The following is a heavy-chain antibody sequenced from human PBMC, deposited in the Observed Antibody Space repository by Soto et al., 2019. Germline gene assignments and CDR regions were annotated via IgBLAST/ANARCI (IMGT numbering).Heavy chain of an antibody. CDR1: GGSISSGGYS. Sequence: QLQLQESGSGLVKPSQTLSLTCADSGGSISSGGYSWSWIRQPPGKGLGWIGYIYHSGSTYYNPSLKSRFTISVDRAKSQFSLKLSSVTAADTAVYYCAAGGGLPRYYWGKGTLVTVSS. V-gene: IGHV4-30-2*01. CDR2: IYHSGST. CDR3: AAGGGLPRYY. D-gene: IGHD5-12*01. J-gene: IGHJ4*02.